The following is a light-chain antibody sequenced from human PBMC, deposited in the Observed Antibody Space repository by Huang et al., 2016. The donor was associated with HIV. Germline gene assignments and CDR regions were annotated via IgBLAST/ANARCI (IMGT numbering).Light chain of an antibody. CDR3: QQYNNWPPWT. Sequence: EIVMTQSPATLSVSPGERATLSCRASESVSSSLAWYQQKPGQSPRLLIFGASTRAAGVPVRFRGSGSGTEFTLTISSLQSEDFAVYYCQQYNNWPPWTFGQGTKVEIK. V-gene: IGKV3-15*01. CDR1: ESVSSS. CDR2: GAS. J-gene: IGKJ1*01.